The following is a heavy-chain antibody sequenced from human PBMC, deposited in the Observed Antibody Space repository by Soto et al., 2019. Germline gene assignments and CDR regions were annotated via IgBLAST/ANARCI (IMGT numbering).Heavy chain of an antibody. J-gene: IGHJ4*02. V-gene: IGHV1-69*01. Sequence: QVQLVQSGAEVKKPGSSVKVSCKASGGTFSSYAISWVRQAPGQGLGWMGGVIPIFGTANNAKKFQGRVTITADESTSTAYMELSSLRSEATAVYSCARVSEAGADYWGQGTLVTVSS. CDR1: GGTFSSYA. D-gene: IGHD6-19*01. CDR3: ARVSEAGADY. CDR2: VIPIFGTA.